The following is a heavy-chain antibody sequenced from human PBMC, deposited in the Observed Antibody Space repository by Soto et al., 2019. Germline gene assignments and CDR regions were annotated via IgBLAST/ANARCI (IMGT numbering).Heavy chain of an antibody. J-gene: IGHJ6*02. CDR1: GFTFSGSA. CDR2: IRSKANSYAT. Sequence: GSLRLSCAASGFTFSGSAMHWVRQASGKGLEWVGRIRSKANSYATAYAASVKGRFTISRDDSKNTAYLQMNSLKTEDTAVYYCTRHTDPAKLYAPYYYYGMDVWGQGTTVTVSS. CDR3: TRHTDPAKLYAPYYYYGMDV. V-gene: IGHV3-73*01. D-gene: IGHD5-18*01.